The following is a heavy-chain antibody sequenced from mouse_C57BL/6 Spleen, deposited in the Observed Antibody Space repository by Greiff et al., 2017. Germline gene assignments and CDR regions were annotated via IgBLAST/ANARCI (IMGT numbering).Heavy chain of an antibody. D-gene: IGHD2-5*01. CDR2: IHPNSGST. Sequence: QVQLQQPGAELVKPGASVKLSCKASGYTFTSYWMHWVKQRPGQGLEWIGMIHPNSGSTNYNEKFKSKATLTVDKSSSTAYMQRSSLTSEDSAVYYCAREGYSNYPFAYWGQGTLVTVSA. V-gene: IGHV1-64*01. CDR1: GYTFTSYW. CDR3: AREGYSNYPFAY. J-gene: IGHJ3*01.